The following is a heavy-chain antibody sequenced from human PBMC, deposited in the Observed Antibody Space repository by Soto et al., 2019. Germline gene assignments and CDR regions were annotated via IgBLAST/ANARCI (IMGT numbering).Heavy chain of an antibody. J-gene: IGHJ5*02. CDR2: GST. V-gene: IGHV4-59*10. Sequence: GSTNSNPSLKSRATLSVDTSRNQFSLRLTSVTAADTAVYYCARYDAESGSNKLDPWGQGTLVTVSS. D-gene: IGHD1-26*01. CDR3: ARYDAESGSNKLDP.